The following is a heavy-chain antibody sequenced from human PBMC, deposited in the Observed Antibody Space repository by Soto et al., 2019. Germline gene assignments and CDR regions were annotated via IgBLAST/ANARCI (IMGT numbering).Heavy chain of an antibody. CDR2: ISSSGSTI. V-gene: IGHV3-11*01. CDR3: ARDLITVDTAMPPGFDA. CDR1: GFTFSDYY. D-gene: IGHD5-18*01. J-gene: IGHJ5*02. Sequence: QVQLVESGGGLVKPGGSLRLSCAASGFTFSDYYMSWIRQAPGKGLEWVSYISSSGSTIYYADSVKGRFTISRDKDKNSLYLQMNSLRAEDTAVYYCARDLITVDTAMPPGFDAWGQGTLVAVSS.